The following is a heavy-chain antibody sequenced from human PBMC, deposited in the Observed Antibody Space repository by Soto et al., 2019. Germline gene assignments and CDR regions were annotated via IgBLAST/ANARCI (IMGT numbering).Heavy chain of an antibody. D-gene: IGHD3-16*01. CDR3: ARDAEGHMGGSLSYGMDV. CDR1: GYTFTSYY. Sequence: QVQLVQSGAEVKKPGASVKVSCKASGYTFTSYYMHWVRQAPGQGLEWMGIINPSGGSTSYAQKFQGRVTMTRDTSTSTVYMELSSLRSEDTAVYYCARDAEGHMGGSLSYGMDVWGQGTTVTVSS. CDR2: INPSGGST. J-gene: IGHJ6*02. V-gene: IGHV1-46*01.